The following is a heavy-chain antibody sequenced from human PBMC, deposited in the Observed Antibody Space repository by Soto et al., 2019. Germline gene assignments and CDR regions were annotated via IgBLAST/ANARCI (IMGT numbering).Heavy chain of an antibody. V-gene: IGHV4-34*01. CDR3: ARGHWNYYYYGMDV. D-gene: IGHD1-1*01. Sequence: ASETLSLTCAVYGGSFSGYYWSWIRQPPGKGLEWIGEINHSGSTNYNPSLKSRVTISVDTSKNQFSLKLSSVTAADTAVYYCARGHWNYYYYGMDVWGQGTTVTVSS. J-gene: IGHJ6*02. CDR2: INHSGST. CDR1: GGSFSGYY.